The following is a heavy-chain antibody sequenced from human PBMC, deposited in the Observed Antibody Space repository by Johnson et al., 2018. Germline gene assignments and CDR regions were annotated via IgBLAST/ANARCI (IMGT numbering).Heavy chain of an antibody. V-gene: IGHV3-30*03. CDR2: ISYDGSNK. CDR1: GFTFSSYG. CDR3: AREGSRYDSSGYKRGYYYYYMDV. Sequence: QVQLVQSGGGVVQPGRSLRLSCAASGFTFSSYGMHWVRQAPGKGLEWVAVISYDGSNKYYADSVKGRFTISRDNSKNTLYLQMNSLRAEDTAVYYCAREGSRYDSSGYKRGYYYYYMDVWGKGTTVTVSS. J-gene: IGHJ6*03. D-gene: IGHD3-22*01.